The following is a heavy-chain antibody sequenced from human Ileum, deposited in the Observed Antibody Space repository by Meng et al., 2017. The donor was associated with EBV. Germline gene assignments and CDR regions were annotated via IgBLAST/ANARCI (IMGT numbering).Heavy chain of an antibody. Sequence: QVQLQQWGAGLLKPSETLSLTCAVYGGSFSGYYWSWIRQPPGKGLEWIGEINHSGSTNYNPSLKSRVTISVDTSKNQFSLKLSSVTAADTAVYYCASSRVLGATADWFDPWGQGTLVTVSA. CDR2: INHSGST. D-gene: IGHD1-26*01. CDR1: GGSFSGYY. V-gene: IGHV4-34*01. CDR3: ASSRVLGATADWFDP. J-gene: IGHJ5*02.